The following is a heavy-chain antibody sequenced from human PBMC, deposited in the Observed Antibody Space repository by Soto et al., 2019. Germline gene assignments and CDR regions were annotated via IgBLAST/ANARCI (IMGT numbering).Heavy chain of an antibody. CDR1: GFTFSSYS. Sequence: EVQLVESGGGLVKPGGSLRLSGAASGFTFSSYSMNWVRQAPGKGLEWVSTISSSSSYIYYADSVQGRFPISRDNDKNSLYLQRNRLRAEDTAVYYCASVLQTGVTPKGQVCYFDLWGRGTLDTVSS. J-gene: IGHJ2*01. V-gene: IGHV3-21*01. D-gene: IGHD7-27*01. CDR3: ASVLQTGVTPKGQVCYFDL. CDR2: ISSSSSYI.